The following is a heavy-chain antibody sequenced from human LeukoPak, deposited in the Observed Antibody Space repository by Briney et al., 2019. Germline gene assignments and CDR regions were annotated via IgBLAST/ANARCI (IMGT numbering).Heavy chain of an antibody. CDR2: ISGSGGST. CDR1: GFTFSSYA. Sequence: GGSLRLSCAASGFTFSSYAMSWVRQAPGKGLEWVSPISGSGGSTYYADSVKGRFTISRDNSKNTLYLQMNSLRAEDTAVYYCAKDRDYYDSSGSSRWGAWFDPWGQGTLVTVSS. CDR3: AKDRDYYDSSGSSRWGAWFDP. J-gene: IGHJ5*02. V-gene: IGHV3-23*01. D-gene: IGHD3-22*01.